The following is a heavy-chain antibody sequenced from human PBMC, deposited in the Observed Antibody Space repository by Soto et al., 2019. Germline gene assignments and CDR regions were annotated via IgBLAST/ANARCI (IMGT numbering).Heavy chain of an antibody. Sequence: GGSLRLSCAAPGFTFSSSAVSWVRQAPGMGLEWVSAISASGVSTYYTDSVKGRFIISRDNSKNTLYLQMNSLRAEDTALYYCAKGPTIFGVVINPYYYYGMDVWGQGTRSPSH. CDR1: GFTFSSSA. V-gene: IGHV3-23*01. CDR2: ISASGVST. J-gene: IGHJ6*02. CDR3: AKGPTIFGVVINPYYYYGMDV. D-gene: IGHD3-3*01.